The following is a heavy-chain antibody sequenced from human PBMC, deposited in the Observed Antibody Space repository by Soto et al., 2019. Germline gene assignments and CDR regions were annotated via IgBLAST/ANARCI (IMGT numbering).Heavy chain of an antibody. CDR1: GFTFSSYG. CDR3: ARDSGWYN. V-gene: IGHV3-33*01. Sequence: QVQLVESGGGVVQPGRSLRLSCAASGFTFSSYGMHWVRQAPGKGLEWVAVIWYDGSNKYYADSVKGRFTISRENYKNPMYLLMNSRVAEHTAVPYWARDSGWYNWGQGTLVTVSS. D-gene: IGHD6-19*01. CDR2: IWYDGSNK. J-gene: IGHJ4*02.